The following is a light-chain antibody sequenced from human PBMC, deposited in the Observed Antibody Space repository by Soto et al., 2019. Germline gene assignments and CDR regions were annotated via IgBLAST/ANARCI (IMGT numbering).Light chain of an antibody. J-gene: IGKJ5*01. V-gene: IGKV3-20*01. Sequence: EIVFTQSPSALSLSPGEGATLSCRASQSVSSYLALYQQKPGQAPRLLIYGASTRATGIPDRFSGSGSGTDFTLSISRLEPEDFAVYYCHQYGSSLITFGQGTRLEIK. CDR3: HQYGSSLIT. CDR1: QSVSSY. CDR2: GAS.